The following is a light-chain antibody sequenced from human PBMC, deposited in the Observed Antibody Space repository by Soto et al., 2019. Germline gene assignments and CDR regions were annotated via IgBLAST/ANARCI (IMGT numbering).Light chain of an antibody. V-gene: IGKV1-5*03. Sequence: DIQMTQSPSTLSGSVGDRVTITCRASQTISSWLAWYQQKPGQAPKLLIYKASTLKSGVPSRFSGSGSGTEFTLTISSLQPDDCATYYCQHYNSYSEAFGQGTKVELK. CDR3: QHYNSYSEA. CDR1: QTISSW. CDR2: KAS. J-gene: IGKJ1*01.